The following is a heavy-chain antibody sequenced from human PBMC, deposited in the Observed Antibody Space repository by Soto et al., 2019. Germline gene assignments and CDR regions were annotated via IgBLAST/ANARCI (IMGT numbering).Heavy chain of an antibody. Sequence: QVQLVQSGPEVKQTGSSVKVSCKASGDTFISSPINWVRQAPGQGPEWMGGTIPIAGAANYAQKFQGRVTITADEATTPVHMELSSLTPEDTAVYYCAREMISVARGVTITGSGGAFEIWGQGTLVIVSA. V-gene: IGHV1-69*01. CDR1: GDTFISSP. CDR3: AREMISVARGVTITGSGGAFEI. D-gene: IGHD3-10*01. CDR2: TIPIAGAA. J-gene: IGHJ3*02.